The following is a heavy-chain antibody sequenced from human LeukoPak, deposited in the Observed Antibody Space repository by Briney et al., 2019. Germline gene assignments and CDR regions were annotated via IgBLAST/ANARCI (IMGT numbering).Heavy chain of an antibody. V-gene: IGHV1-18*01. D-gene: IGHD3-22*01. J-gene: IGHJ4*02. CDR1: GYTFTNYG. CDR2: ISAYNGNT. Sequence: ASVKVSCKTSGYTFTNYGISWVRQAPGLGLEWMGWISAYNGNTNYAQKVQGRVTMTTDTSTSTAYMELRSLRFDDTAVYYCARHALGAEPYYYDSSGYYLDYWGQGTLVTVSS. CDR3: ARHALGAEPYYYDSSGYYLDY.